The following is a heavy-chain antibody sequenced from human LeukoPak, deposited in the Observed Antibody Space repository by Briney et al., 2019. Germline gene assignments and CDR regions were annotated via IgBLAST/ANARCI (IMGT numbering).Heavy chain of an antibody. D-gene: IGHD1-7*01. J-gene: IGHJ4*02. CDR2: IYHSGST. CDR3: ARLYGNYQNYFDY. V-gene: IGHV4-38-2*02. Sequence: SETLSLTCTVSGYSISSGYYWGWIRPPPGKGLEWIGSIYHSGSTYYNLSLKSRVTISVDTSKNQFSLKLRSVTAADTAVYYCARLYGNYQNYFDYWGQGTLVTVSS. CDR1: GYSISSGYY.